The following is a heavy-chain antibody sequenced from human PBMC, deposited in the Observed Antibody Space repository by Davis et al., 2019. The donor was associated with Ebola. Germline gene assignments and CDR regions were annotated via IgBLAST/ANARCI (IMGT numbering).Heavy chain of an antibody. CDR1: GFIFTTYW. CDR3: ARPSTYDFWSGYSF. J-gene: IGHJ4*02. D-gene: IGHD3-3*01. CDR2: INQDGRSK. V-gene: IGHV3-7*01. Sequence: PGGSLRLSCAASGFIFTTYWMSWVRQAPGKGLEWVANINQDGRSKDYVDSVKGRFTISRDNSKNTLYLQTNSLRAEDTAVYYCARPSTYDFWSGYSFWGQGTLVTVSS.